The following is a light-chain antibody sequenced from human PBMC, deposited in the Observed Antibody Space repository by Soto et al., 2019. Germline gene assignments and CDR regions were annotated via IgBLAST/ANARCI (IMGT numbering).Light chain of an antibody. CDR3: TSYTTSSTLV. CDR1: SRDVGSYNY. V-gene: IGLV2-14*01. Sequence: QSALTQPASVSGTPGQSITISCTGTSRDVGSYNYVSWYQHHPGKAPKLMIYEVSNRPSGVSNRFSGSKPGNTASLTISGLQAEDEADYYCTSYTTSSTLVFGTGTKVTVL. J-gene: IGLJ1*01. CDR2: EVS.